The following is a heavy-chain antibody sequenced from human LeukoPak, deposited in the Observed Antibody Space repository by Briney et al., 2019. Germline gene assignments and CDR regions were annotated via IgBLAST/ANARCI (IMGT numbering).Heavy chain of an antibody. CDR2: ISTYNGDT. D-gene: IGHD3-9*01. CDR3: ARDPGSYYDILTGYYTPYYFDY. Sequence: ASVKVSCKASGYTFTSYGISCVRQAPRQGLVWMGWISTYNGDTDYAHSLQGRVTMSTDTSTRTAYMELRSLRSDETAVYYCARDPGSYYDILTGYYTPYYFDYWGQGTLVTVSS. CDR1: GYTFTSYG. V-gene: IGHV1-18*01. J-gene: IGHJ4*02.